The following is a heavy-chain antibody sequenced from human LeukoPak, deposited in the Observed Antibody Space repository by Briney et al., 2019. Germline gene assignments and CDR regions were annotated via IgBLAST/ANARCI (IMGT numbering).Heavy chain of an antibody. CDR2: ISSSSSYI. D-gene: IGHD2-2*01. V-gene: IGHV3-21*01. CDR3: ARIWAVPAAMLDY. CDR1: GFTFSSYS. J-gene: IGHJ4*02. Sequence: GRSLRLSCAASGFTFSSYSMNWVRQAPGKGLEWVSSISSSSSYIYYADSVKGRFTISRDNAKNSLYLQMNSLRAEDTAVYYCARIWAVPAAMLDYWGQGTLVTVSS.